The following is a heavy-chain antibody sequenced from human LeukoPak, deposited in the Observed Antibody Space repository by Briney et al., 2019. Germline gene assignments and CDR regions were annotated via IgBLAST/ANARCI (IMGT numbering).Heavy chain of an antibody. D-gene: IGHD3-22*01. Sequence: PGGSLRLSCAASGFTFSSYGMHWVRQAPGKGLEWVAFIRYDGSNKYYADSVKGRFTISRDNSKNMLYLQMNSLRAEDTAVYYCAKDATSIDYYDSSGHPGAFDIWGQGTMVTVSS. J-gene: IGHJ3*02. CDR3: AKDATSIDYYDSSGHPGAFDI. V-gene: IGHV3-30*02. CDR1: GFTFSSYG. CDR2: IRYDGSNK.